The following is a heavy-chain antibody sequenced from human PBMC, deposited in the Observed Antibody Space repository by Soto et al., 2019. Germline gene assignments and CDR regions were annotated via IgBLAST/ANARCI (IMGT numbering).Heavy chain of an antibody. V-gene: IGHV1-24*01. D-gene: IGHD3-3*01. CDR1: GYTLTELS. J-gene: IGHJ6*03. CDR2: FDPEDGET. CDR3: ARGRAPYYDFWSGYYYYYYYMDV. Sequence: VKVSCKVSGYTLTELSMHWVRQAPGKGLEWMGGFDPEDGETIYAQKFQGRVTMTENTSTDTAYMELSSLRSEDTAVYYCARGRAPYYDFWSGYYYYYYYMDVWGKGTTVTVSS.